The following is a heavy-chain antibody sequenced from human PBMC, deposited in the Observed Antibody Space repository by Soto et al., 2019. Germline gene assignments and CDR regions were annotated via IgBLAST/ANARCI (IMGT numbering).Heavy chain of an antibody. CDR1: GFTFSSYS. V-gene: IGHV3-21*01. Sequence: GGSLRLSCAASGFTFSSYSMNWVRQAPGKGLEWVSSISSSSSYIYYADSVKGRFTISRDNAKNSLYLQMNSLRAEDTAVYYRASYYYDSSGYYPYYYYGMDVWGQGTTVTVSS. D-gene: IGHD3-22*01. CDR3: ASYYYDSSGYYPYYYYGMDV. CDR2: ISSSSSYI. J-gene: IGHJ6*02.